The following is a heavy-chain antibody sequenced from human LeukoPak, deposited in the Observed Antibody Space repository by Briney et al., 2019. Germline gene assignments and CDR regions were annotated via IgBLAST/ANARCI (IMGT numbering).Heavy chain of an antibody. J-gene: IGHJ6*03. CDR2: SYYSGST. V-gene: IGHV4-39*01. Sequence: SETLSLTCSVSGGSLNRGNYAWGWFPKSPGKDLGWGRSSYYSGSTYYRPSLKRRDTIAVDTSKNQFSLKLSSETAAGTAVYYCARQRNGYSYGYYYYYYYYMDVWGKGTTVTASS. CDR3: ARQRNGYSYGYYYYYYYYMDV. CDR1: GGSLNRGNYA. D-gene: IGHD5-18*01.